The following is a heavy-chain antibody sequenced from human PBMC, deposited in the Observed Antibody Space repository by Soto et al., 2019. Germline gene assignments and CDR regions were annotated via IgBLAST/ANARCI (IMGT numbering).Heavy chain of an antibody. Sequence: GGSLRLSCAAPGFTVSSNYMSWVRQAPGKGLEWVSVIYSGGSTYYADSVKGRFTISRDNSKNTLYLQMNSLRAEDTAVYYCARLYSIAARRAWYYFDYWGQGTLVTVSS. V-gene: IGHV3-53*01. CDR1: GFTVSSNY. D-gene: IGHD6-6*01. J-gene: IGHJ4*02. CDR3: ARLYSIAARRAWYYFDY. CDR2: IYSGGST.